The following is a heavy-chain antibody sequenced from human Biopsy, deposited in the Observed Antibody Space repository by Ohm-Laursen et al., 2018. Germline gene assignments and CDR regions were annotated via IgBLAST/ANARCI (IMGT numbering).Heavy chain of an antibody. CDR1: GYSISSGYY. CDR3: ARGQALKSFDY. CDR2: IYHSGST. J-gene: IGHJ4*02. V-gene: IGHV4-38-2*02. Sequence: SDTLSLIWTVSGYSISSGYYWGWIRQPPGKGLEWIGSIYHSGSTYYNPSLKSRVTISVDTSKNQFSLKLSSVTAADTAGYYCARGQALKSFDYWGQGTLVTVSS.